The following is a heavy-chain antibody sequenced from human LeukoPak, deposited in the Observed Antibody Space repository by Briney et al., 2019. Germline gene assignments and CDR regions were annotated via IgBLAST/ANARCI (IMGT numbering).Heavy chain of an antibody. V-gene: IGHV4-39*01. CDR2: IYYSGST. CDR1: GGSISSSSYY. J-gene: IGHJ3*02. D-gene: IGHD3-22*01. CDR3: ARLERYYDSSGYYYAFDI. Sequence: SETLSLTCTVSGGSISSSSYYWGWIRQPPGKGLEWIGSIYYSGSTYYNPSLKSRVTISVDTSKNQFSLKLSSVTAADTAVYYCARLERYYDSSGYYYAFDIWGQGTMVTVSS.